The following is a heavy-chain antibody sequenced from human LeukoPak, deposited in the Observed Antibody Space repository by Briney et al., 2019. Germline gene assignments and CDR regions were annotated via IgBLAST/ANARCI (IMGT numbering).Heavy chain of an antibody. Sequence: GGSLRLSCAASGFTVSSNYMSWVRQAPGKGLEWVSVIYSGGSTYYADSVKGRFTISRDNSKNTLYLQMNSLRAEDTAVYYCARDVYYYYGTDVWGQGTTVTVSS. CDR1: GFTVSSNY. CDR3: ARDVYYYYGTDV. CDR2: IYSGGST. V-gene: IGHV3-53*01. J-gene: IGHJ6*02.